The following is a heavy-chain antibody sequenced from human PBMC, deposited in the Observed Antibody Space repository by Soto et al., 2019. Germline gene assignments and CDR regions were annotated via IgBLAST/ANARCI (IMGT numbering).Heavy chain of an antibody. CDR2: IYYSGST. D-gene: IGHD6-13*01. J-gene: IGHJ3*02. V-gene: IGHV4-30-4*01. CDR1: GGSISSGDYY. Sequence: SETLSLTCTVSGGSISSGDYYWSWIRQPPGKGLEWIGYIYYSGSTYYNPSLKSRVTISVDTSKNQFSLKLSSVTAVDMVVYYCARRAAAHQIRAFDIWGQGTMATVSS. CDR3: ARRAAAHQIRAFDI.